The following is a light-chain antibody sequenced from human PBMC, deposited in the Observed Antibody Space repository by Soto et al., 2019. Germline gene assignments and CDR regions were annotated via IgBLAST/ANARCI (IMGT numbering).Light chain of an antibody. CDR1: QTVGSN. Sequence: EIVMTQSPATLSVSPGERATLSCRASQTVGSNLAWYQQRPGQAPGLLIYGASTRATGIPARFSGSGSGTEFTLTISSLQSEDFALYYCQQYNKWPLFTFGPGTRVDIK. V-gene: IGKV3-15*01. CDR3: QQYNKWPLFT. CDR2: GAS. J-gene: IGKJ3*01.